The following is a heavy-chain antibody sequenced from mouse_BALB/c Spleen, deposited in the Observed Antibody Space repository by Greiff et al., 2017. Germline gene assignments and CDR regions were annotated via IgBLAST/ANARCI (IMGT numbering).Heavy chain of an antibody. CDR2: ISSGGSYT. Sequence: EVKVVESGGGLVKPGGSLKLSCAASGFTFSSYAMSWVRQSPEKRLEWVAEISSGGSYTYYPDTVTGRFTISRDNAKNTLYLEMSSLRSEDTAMYYCARNSAGTRYFDVWGAGTTVTVSS. V-gene: IGHV5-9-4*01. CDR1: GFTFSSYA. J-gene: IGHJ1*01. D-gene: IGHD4-1*01. CDR3: ARNSAGTRYFDV.